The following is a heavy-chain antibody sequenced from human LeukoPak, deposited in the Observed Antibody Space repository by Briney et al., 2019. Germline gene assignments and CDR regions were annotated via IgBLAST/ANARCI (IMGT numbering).Heavy chain of an antibody. CDR2: IYISGST. Sequence: SQTLSLTCTVSGGSISSGSYYWSWIRQPAGKGLEWIGRIYISGSTNYNPSLKSRVTMSVDTSKNQFSLKLSSVTAADTAVYYCARDRGAWNDDGFDYWGQGTLVTVSS. CDR1: GGSISSGSYY. V-gene: IGHV4-61*02. CDR3: ARDRGAWNDDGFDY. J-gene: IGHJ4*02. D-gene: IGHD1-1*01.